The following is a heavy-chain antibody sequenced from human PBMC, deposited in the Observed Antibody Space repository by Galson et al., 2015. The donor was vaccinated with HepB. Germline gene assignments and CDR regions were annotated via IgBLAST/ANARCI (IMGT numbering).Heavy chain of an antibody. CDR2: IDWDDDR. J-gene: IGHJ4*02. CDR3: ARMLCGSGSTQNFDY. V-gene: IGHV2-70*17. D-gene: IGHD3-22*01. CDR1: GFSLNTRGMC. Sequence: ALVKPTQTLTLTCTFSGFSLNTRGMCVTWIRQPPGKALEWLARIDWDDDRFYSTSLKTRLTISKDTSKTQVVLTMTNVDPVDTATYYCARMLCGSGSTQNFDYWGQGTPVTVSS.